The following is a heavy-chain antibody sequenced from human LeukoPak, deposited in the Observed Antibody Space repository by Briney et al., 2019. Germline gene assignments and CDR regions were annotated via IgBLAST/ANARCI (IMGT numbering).Heavy chain of an antibody. V-gene: IGHV1-18*01. J-gene: IGHJ4*02. CDR3: AVIENSGLQSDFDY. Sequence: ASVKVSCKASGYTFTSYGISWVRQAPGQGLEWMGWISAYNGNTNYAQKLQGGVTMTTDTSTSTAYMELRSLRSDDTAVYYCAVIENSGLQSDFDYWGQGTLVTVSS. D-gene: IGHD4-11*01. CDR1: GYTFTSYG. CDR2: ISAYNGNT.